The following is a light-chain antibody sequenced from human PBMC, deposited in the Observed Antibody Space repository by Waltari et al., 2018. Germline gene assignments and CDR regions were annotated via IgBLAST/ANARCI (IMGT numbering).Light chain of an antibody. CDR2: WAA. V-gene: IGKV4-1*01. CDR3: QQYSDTPPMYT. Sequence: DIVMPQSLDSLAVSLGERATINCKSSQTVLHTSNHQNYLSWYQPKPRQPPKLLIDWAATRQSGVPDRLSGSGSGTDFTLTINVQQAEDVAVYYCQQYSDTPPMYTFCRGTRIEI. J-gene: IGKJ2*01. CDR1: QTVLHTSNHQNY.